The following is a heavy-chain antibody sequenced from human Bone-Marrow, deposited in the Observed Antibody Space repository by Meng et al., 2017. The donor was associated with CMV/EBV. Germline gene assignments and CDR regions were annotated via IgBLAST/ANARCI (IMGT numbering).Heavy chain of an antibody. CDR1: GGTFSSYA. Sequence: SVKVSCKASGGTFSSYAISWVRQAPRQGLEWMGGIIPILGIANYAQKFQGRVTITADKSTSTAYMELSSLRSEDTAVYYCAREYQLQQGGYDAFDIWGQGTMVTVSS. D-gene: IGHD2-2*01. CDR2: IIPILGIA. CDR3: AREYQLQQGGYDAFDI. J-gene: IGHJ3*02. V-gene: IGHV1-69*10.